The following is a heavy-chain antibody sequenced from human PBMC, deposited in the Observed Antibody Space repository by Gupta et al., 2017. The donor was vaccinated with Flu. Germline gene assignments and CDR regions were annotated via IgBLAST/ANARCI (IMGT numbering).Heavy chain of an antibody. CDR3: TRTPGYSSSWFTPYFDS. D-gene: IGHD6-13*01. J-gene: IGHJ4*02. V-gene: IGHV3-49*04. Sequence: EVQLVESGGGLVQPGRSLSLSCPASGFTFGDYDMNWVRQAPGKGLEWVGFIRSKLYGEATEFAASVKGRFTISRDDSKNIAYLQMNSLKTEDTAVYYCTRTPGYSSSWFTPYFDSWGQGTLVTVSS. CDR1: GFTFGDYD. CDR2: IRSKLYGEAT.